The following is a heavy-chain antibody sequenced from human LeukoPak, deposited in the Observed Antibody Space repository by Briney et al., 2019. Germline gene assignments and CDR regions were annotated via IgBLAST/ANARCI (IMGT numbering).Heavy chain of an antibody. CDR3: VRDQGGAVSY. Sequence: GGSLRLSCAVSGFTFSSYSMNWVRQAPGKGLEWASYITSSSSTVDYADSVKGRFTISRDNAKNSLYLQMNSLRAEDTAVYYCVRDQGGAVSYWGQGTLVTVSS. D-gene: IGHD3-16*01. CDR2: ITSSSSTV. V-gene: IGHV3-48*01. CDR1: GFTFSSYS. J-gene: IGHJ4*02.